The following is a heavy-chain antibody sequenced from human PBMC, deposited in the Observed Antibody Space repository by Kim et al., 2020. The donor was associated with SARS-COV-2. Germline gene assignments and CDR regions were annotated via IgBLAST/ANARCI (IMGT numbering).Heavy chain of an antibody. CDR2: INPNSGGT. V-gene: IGHV1-2*06. CDR3: ATGIAVGGTGAYFDF. Sequence: ASVKVSCKASGYTFTGYYMHWVRQAPGQGLEWMGRINPNSGGTNYAQNFQGRVTMTRDTSISTAYMELSRLRSDDTAVYYCATGIAVGGTGAYFDFWGQGTLVTVSS. CDR1: GYTFTGYY. J-gene: IGHJ4*02. D-gene: IGHD6-19*01.